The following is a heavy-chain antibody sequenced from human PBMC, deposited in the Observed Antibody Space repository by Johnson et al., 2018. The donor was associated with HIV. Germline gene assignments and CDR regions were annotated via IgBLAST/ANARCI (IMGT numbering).Heavy chain of an antibody. V-gene: IGHV3-30*18. CDR3: AKPPSMGADAFDI. CDR1: GFTFSSHD. CDR2: ISYDGSNQ. Sequence: QVQLVESGGGAVQPGRSLRVSCGASGFTFSSHDMHWVRQAPGKGLEWVAVISYDGSNQYCADSVKGRFTISRDNSNKTVYMQMNSLGPEDKAVYYCAKPPSMGADAFDIWGQGTMVTVSS. D-gene: IGHD3-16*01. J-gene: IGHJ3*02.